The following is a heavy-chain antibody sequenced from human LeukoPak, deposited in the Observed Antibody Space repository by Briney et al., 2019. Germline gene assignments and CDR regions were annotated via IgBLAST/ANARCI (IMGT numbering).Heavy chain of an antibody. D-gene: IGHD3-22*01. CDR2: INTNTGNP. J-gene: IGHJ4*02. V-gene: IGHV7-4-1*02. CDR1: GYTFTSYA. CDR3: ARERYYYDSSGYYPIPDY. Sequence: ASVKVSCKASGYTFTSYAMNWVRQAPGQGLEWMGWINTNTGNPAYAQGFTGRFVFSLDTSVSTAYLQISSLKAEDTAVYYCARERYYYDSSGYYPIPDYWGQGTLVTVSS.